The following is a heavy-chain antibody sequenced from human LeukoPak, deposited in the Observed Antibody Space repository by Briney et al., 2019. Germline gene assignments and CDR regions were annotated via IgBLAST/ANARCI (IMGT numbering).Heavy chain of an antibody. CDR3: ARGVDTAMVTFDY. J-gene: IGHJ4*02. V-gene: IGHV5-51*01. Sequence: GESLKISCKGSGYSFTSYWIGWVRQMPGKGLEWMGIIYPGDFDTRYSPSFQGQVTISADKSVSTAYLQWSSLKASDTAMYYCARGVDTAMVTFDYWGQGTLVTVSS. CDR1: GYSFTSYW. CDR2: IYPGDFDT. D-gene: IGHD5-18*01.